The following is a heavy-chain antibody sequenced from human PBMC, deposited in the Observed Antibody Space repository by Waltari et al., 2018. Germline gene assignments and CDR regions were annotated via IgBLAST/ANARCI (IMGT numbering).Heavy chain of an antibody. J-gene: IGHJ6*02. CDR3: ARGLAVVADFYYYGMDV. D-gene: IGHD2-15*01. CDR2: IYYSGST. V-gene: IGHV4-39*07. Sequence: QVQLQESGPGLVKPSQTLSLTCTVSGGSISSSSYYWGWIRQPPGKGLEWIGSIYYSGSTYYNPSLKSRVTISVDTSKNQFSLKLSSVTAADTAVYYCARGLAVVADFYYYGMDVWGQGTTVTVSS. CDR1: GGSISSSSYY.